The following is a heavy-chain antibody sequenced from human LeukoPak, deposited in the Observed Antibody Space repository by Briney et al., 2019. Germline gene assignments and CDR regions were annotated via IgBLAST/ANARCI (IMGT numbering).Heavy chain of an antibody. CDR2: ISSSGGTT. J-gene: IGHJ4*02. Sequence: GGSLRLSCAASGFTFSSYAMTWVRQAPGKGLEWVSTISSSGGTTYYADSVKGRFTISRDNSKNTLYLQMNSPRAEDTALYYCAKSPRGSRIDYWGQGTLVTVSS. CDR3: AKSPRGSRIDY. D-gene: IGHD3-10*01. V-gene: IGHV3-23*01. CDR1: GFTFSSYA.